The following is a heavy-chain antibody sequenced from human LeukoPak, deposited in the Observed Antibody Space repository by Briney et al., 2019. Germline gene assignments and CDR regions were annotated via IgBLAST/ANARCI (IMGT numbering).Heavy chain of an antibody. CDR1: GGSFSGYY. D-gene: IGHD4-17*01. Sequence: SETLSLTCAVYGGSFSGYYWSWIRQPPGKGLEWIGKINHSGSTNYNPSLKSRVTISVDTSKNQFSLKLSSVTAADTAVYYCARGRGRTVTTRYYYYGMDVWGQGTTVTVSS. J-gene: IGHJ6*02. CDR2: INHSGST. CDR3: ARGRGRTVTTRYYYYGMDV. V-gene: IGHV4-34*01.